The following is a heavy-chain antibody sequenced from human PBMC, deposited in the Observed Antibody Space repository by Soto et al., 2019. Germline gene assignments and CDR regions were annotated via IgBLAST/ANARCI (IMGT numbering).Heavy chain of an antibody. J-gene: IGHJ4*02. V-gene: IGHV3-48*03. CDR3: ASQALCGADCYFFEY. CDR1: GFTFSNSE. Sequence: GGSLRLSCAASGFTFSNSEMFWVRQAPGKGLEWVSKINYSGSNIYYSKSVKGRFTISRDNAKNSLSLQMNSLTDEDTAIYYCASQALCGADCYFFEYWGPGTLVTVSS. D-gene: IGHD2-21*02. CDR2: INYSGSNI.